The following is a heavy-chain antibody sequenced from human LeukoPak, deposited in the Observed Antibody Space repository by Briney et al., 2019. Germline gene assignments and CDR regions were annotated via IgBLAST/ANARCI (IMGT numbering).Heavy chain of an antibody. CDR2: IYYSGST. CDR1: GGSISSGGYY. J-gene: IGHJ4*02. V-gene: IGHV4-30-4*08. CDR3: ARTRSNIFDY. Sequence: SQTLSLTCTVSGGSISSGGYYWIWIRQYPGKGLEWIGYIYYSGSTYYNPSLKSRVIISVDTSKNQFSLKLSSVTAADTAVYSCARTRSNIFDYWGQGTLVTVSS. D-gene: IGHD2/OR15-2a*01.